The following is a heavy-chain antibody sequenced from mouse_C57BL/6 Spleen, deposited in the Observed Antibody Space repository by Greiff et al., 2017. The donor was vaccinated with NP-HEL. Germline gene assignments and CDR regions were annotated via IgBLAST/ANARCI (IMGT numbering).Heavy chain of an antibody. CDR1: GFTFSDYY. V-gene: IGHV5-12*01. J-gene: IGHJ2*01. D-gene: IGHD2-1*01. CDR2: ISNGGGST. Sequence: EVKLVESGGGLVQPGGSLKLSCAASGFTFSDYYMYWVRQTPEKRLEWVAYISNGGGSTYYPDTVKGRFTISRDNAKNTLYLQMSRLKSEDTAMYYCARHHYGKGYFDYWGQGTTLTVSS. CDR3: ARHHYGKGYFDY.